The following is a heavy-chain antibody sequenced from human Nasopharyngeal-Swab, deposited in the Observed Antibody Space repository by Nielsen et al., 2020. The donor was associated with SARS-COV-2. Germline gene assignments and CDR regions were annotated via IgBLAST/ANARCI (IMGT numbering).Heavy chain of an antibody. J-gene: IGHJ5*02. CDR1: GFTFSSYG. D-gene: IGHD2-2*01. CDR2: INHSGST. CDR3: ARGERCSSTSCYFNWFDP. V-gene: IGHV4-34*01. Sequence: ESLKISCAASGFTFSSYGMHWVRQPPGKGLEWIGEINHSGSTNYNPSLKSRVTISVDTSKNQFSLKLSSVAAADTAVYYCARGERCSSTSCYFNWFDPWGQGTLVTVSS.